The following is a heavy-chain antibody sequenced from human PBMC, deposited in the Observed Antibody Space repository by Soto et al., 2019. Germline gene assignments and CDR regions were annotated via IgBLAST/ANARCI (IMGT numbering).Heavy chain of an antibody. D-gene: IGHD3-9*01. CDR1: GFTFSSYG. J-gene: IGHJ5*02. Sequence: TGGSLRLSCAASGFTFSSYGMHWVRQAPGKGLEWVAVISYDGSTIYYADSVKGRFTISRDNSKNTLYLQMNSLRAEDTAVYYCAKEHYDILTGENWFDPWGQGTLVTVSS. CDR3: AKEHYDILTGENWFDP. V-gene: IGHV3-30*18. CDR2: ISYDGSTI.